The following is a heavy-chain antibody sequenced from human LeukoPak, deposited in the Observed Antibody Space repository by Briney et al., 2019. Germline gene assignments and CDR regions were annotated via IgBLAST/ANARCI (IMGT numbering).Heavy chain of an antibody. J-gene: IGHJ4*02. V-gene: IGHV3-23*01. CDR1: GLTFSSYS. CDR3: AKDSGGVRYGSGSYYNNRAFDY. Sequence: GGSLRLSCAASGLTFSSYSMNWVRQAPGKGLEWVSAISGSGGSTYYADSVKGRFTISRDNSKNTLYLQMNSLRAEDTAVYYCAKDSGGVRYGSGSYYNNRAFDYWGQGTLVTVSS. D-gene: IGHD3-10*01. CDR2: ISGSGGST.